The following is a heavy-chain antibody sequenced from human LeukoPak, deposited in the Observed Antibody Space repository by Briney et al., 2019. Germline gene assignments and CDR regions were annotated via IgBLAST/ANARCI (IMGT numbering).Heavy chain of an antibody. CDR2: IYYSGST. J-gene: IGHJ5*02. V-gene: IGHV4-39*07. CDR3: ARGWDRYNWFDP. Sequence: SETLSLTCIVSGGSISSGSYSWVWIRQPPGKGLEWIGRIYYSGSTHYNPSLKSRVTISVDTSKNQFSLKLSSVTAADTAVYYCARGWDRYNWFDPWGQGTLVTVSS. D-gene: IGHD1-26*01. CDR1: GGSISSGSYS.